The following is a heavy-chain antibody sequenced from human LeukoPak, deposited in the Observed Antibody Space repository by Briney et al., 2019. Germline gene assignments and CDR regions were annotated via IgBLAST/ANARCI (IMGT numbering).Heavy chain of an antibody. J-gene: IGHJ4*02. CDR2: INTDGGRI. D-gene: IGHD2-21*02. Sequence: PGGSLRLSCAASGFTFSNYCMHWVRQAPGTGLVWAAPINTDGGRIIYADSVEGCSTISTDHAETPLYLRMSSVLAEDTAVYYAARGVGDYVLLDYWGEGTLVTVST. V-gene: IGHV3-74*01. CDR1: GFTFSNYC. CDR3: ARGVGDYVLLDY.